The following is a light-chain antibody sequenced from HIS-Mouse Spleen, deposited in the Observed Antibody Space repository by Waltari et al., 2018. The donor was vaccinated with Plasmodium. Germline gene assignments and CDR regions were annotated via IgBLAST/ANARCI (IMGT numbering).Light chain of an antibody. CDR2: DNN. CDR3: GTWDSSLSAVV. J-gene: IGLJ2*01. CDR1: SSNIGNNY. Sequence: QSVLTQPPSVSAAPGQKVTISCSGSSSNIGNNYVSWYQQLPGTAPKLLIYDNNKRPAEIPDRFSGAKSGTSATRGITGHQTGDEADYYCGTWDSSLSAVVFGGGTKLTVL. V-gene: IGLV1-51*01.